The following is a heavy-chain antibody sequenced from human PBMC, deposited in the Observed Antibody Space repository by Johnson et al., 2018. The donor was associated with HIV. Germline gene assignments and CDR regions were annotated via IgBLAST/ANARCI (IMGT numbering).Heavy chain of an antibody. CDR2: ISGNGGTT. Sequence: VQLVESGGGLVQPGGSLRLSCAASGFTFSTYAMHWVRQAPGKGLEYVSGISGNGGTTYYANSVKGRFTISRDNSKKKLYLKMGSLRAEDMAVYYCARTRQGAFDIWGQGTMVTVSS. V-gene: IGHV3-64*01. CDR3: ARTRQGAFDI. J-gene: IGHJ3*02. CDR1: GFTFSTYA.